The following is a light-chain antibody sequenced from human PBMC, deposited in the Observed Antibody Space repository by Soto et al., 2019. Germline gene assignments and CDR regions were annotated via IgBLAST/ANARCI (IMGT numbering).Light chain of an antibody. J-gene: IGKJ1*01. CDR1: QIVSSRY. V-gene: IGKV3-20*01. Sequence: EIVLTQSPGTLSLSPGERATLSCRASQIVSSRYLVWYQQKPGQAPRLLIYGASSRSTGITDRFSGSGCGTDFTLTISRLEHEDFAVYYCQQYAMSPVTFGQGTKVEIK. CDR3: QQYAMSPVT. CDR2: GAS.